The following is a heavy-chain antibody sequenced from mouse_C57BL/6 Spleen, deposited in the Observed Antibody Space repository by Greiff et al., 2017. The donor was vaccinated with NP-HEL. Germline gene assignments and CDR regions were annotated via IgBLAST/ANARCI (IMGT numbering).Heavy chain of an antibody. CDR1: GYAFSSYW. CDR3: ARSALLLRDFTGFDY. CDR2: IYPGDGDT. D-gene: IGHD1-1*01. J-gene: IGHJ2*01. Sequence: VKVVESGAELVKPGASVKISCKASGYAFSSYWMNWVKQRPGKGLEWIGQIYPGDGDTNYNGKFKGKATLTADKSSSTAYMQLSSLTSEDSAVYFCARSALLLRDFTGFDYWGQGTTLTVSS. V-gene: IGHV1-80*01.